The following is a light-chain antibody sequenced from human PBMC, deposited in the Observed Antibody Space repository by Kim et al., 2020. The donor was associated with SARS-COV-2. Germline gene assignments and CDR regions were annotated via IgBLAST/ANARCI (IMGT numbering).Light chain of an antibody. J-gene: IGKJ4*01. V-gene: IGKV1-39*01. CDR1: QGISDY. Sequence: DIQMTQSPSSLYASVGDRVTITCRASQGISDYSNWYQQKSGKAPKHLIYGASNLQSGVPSRFSGSRSGTDCTLTISSLQPEDSAVYFCQQTYTSPLTFVGGNKVDIK. CDR2: GAS. CDR3: QQTYTSPLT.